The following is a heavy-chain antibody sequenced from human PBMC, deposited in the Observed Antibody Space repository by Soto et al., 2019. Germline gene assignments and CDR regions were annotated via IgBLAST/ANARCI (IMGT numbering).Heavy chain of an antibody. CDR3: ATEQWFGELNYYYYGMDV. D-gene: IGHD3-10*01. V-gene: IGHV5-10-1*01. Sequence: PRESLKISCKGSGYKFTSYWISWVRQMPGKGLEWMGRTDPSDSYTKYSPSFQGHVTISADKSISTAYLQWSSLKASDTAIYYCATEQWFGELNYYYYGMDVWGQGTTVTVSS. CDR1: GYKFTSYW. J-gene: IGHJ6*02. CDR2: TDPSDSYT.